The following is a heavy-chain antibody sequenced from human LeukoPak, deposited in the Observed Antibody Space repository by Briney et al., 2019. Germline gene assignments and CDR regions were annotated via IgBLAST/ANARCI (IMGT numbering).Heavy chain of an antibody. CDR1: GFTFSSYS. CDR3: ARRAPTAMRFEDYYGMDV. D-gene: IGHD5-18*01. CDR2: ISSSSSTI. V-gene: IGHV3-48*04. J-gene: IGHJ6*02. Sequence: QAGRSLRLSCAASGFTFSSYSMNWVRQAPGKGLEWVSYISSSSSTIYYADSVKGRFTISRDNAKNSLYLQMNSLRAEDTAVYYCARRAPTAMRFEDYYGMDVWGQGTTVTVSS.